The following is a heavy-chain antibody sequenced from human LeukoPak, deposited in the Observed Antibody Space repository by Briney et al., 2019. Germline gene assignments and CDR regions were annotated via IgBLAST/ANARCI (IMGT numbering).Heavy chain of an antibody. Sequence: PGGSLRLSCAAPGFTFSDYYMSWIRQAPGKGLEWVSYISSSGSTIYYADSVKGRFTNSRDNAKNSLYLQMNSLRAEDTAVYYCAREGIQLPYNWFDPWGQGTLVTVSS. D-gene: IGHD5-18*01. CDR2: ISSSGSTI. CDR3: AREGIQLPYNWFDP. J-gene: IGHJ5*02. CDR1: GFTFSDYY. V-gene: IGHV3-11*01.